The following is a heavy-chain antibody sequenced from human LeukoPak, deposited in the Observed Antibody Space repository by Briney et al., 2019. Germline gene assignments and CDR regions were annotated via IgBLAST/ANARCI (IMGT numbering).Heavy chain of an antibody. CDR3: ARRSDCSSTSCYGNWFDP. CDR2: IYPGDSDT. CDR1: GYSFTSYW. D-gene: IGHD2-2*01. V-gene: IGHV5-51*01. J-gene: IGHJ5*02. Sequence: GESLKISCKGSGYSFTSYWIGWVRQMPGKGLEWMGIIYPGDSDTRYSPSFQGQVTISADKSISTAYLQWSSLKASDTAMYYRARRSDCSSTSCYGNWFDPWGQGTLVTVSS.